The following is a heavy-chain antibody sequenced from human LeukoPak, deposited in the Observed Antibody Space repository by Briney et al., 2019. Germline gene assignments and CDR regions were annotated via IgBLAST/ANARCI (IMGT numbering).Heavy chain of an antibody. J-gene: IGHJ3*02. Sequence: ASVKVSCKASGYTFTGYYMHWVRQAPGQGLEWMGRIDPNSGGTNYAQKFQGRVTMPRDTSISTAYMELSRLRSDDTAVYYCARGSWTGTTRGSIWGQGTMVTVSS. CDR3: ARGSWTGTTRGSI. CDR1: GYTFTGYY. CDR2: IDPNSGGT. V-gene: IGHV1-2*06. D-gene: IGHD1-7*01.